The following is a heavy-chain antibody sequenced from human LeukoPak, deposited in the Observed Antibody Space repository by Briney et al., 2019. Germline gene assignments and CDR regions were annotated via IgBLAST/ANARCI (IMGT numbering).Heavy chain of an antibody. CDR1: GFTFSIYP. J-gene: IGHJ4*02. D-gene: IGHD3-22*01. CDR2: ISYDGSTK. CDR3: ARASPSQNSYDSGGYYASYFDY. Sequence: PGRSLRLSCAASGFTFSIYPMHWVRQAPGKGLEWGAIISYDGSTKNFADSVKARFTISRVNSKNTVYLQMYSLTDDGTGLYYCARASPSQNSYDSGGYYASYFDYWGQGTLVTVSS. V-gene: IGHV3-30*04.